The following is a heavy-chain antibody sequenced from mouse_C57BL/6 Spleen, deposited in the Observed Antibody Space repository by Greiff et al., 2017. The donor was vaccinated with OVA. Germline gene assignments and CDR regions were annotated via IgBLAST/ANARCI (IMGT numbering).Heavy chain of an antibody. J-gene: IGHJ4*01. CDR3: AGGGPYAMDY. CDR1: GFTFSDYG. V-gene: IGHV5-17*01. D-gene: IGHD3-3*01. CDR2: ISSGSSTI. Sequence: VQVVESGGGLVKPGGSLKLSCAASGFTFSDYGMHWVRQAPEKGLEWVAYISSGSSTIYYADTVKGRFTISRDNAKNTLFLQMTSLRSEDTAMYYCAGGGPYAMDYWGQGTSVTVSS.